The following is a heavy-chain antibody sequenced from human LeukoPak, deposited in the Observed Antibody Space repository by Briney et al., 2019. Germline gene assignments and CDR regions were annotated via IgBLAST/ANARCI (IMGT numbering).Heavy chain of an antibody. V-gene: IGHV3-7*01. D-gene: IGHD3-22*01. CDR3: ARDWLAGNPYHAFDL. Sequence: GGSLRLSCAASGFTFSSYWMSWVRQAPGKGLECVANIKEDGSEEYYVDSVKGRFSISRDNAKNSLYLQMNSLRAEDTAVYYCARDWLAGNPYHAFDLWCKGIMVTVSS. CDR2: IKEDGSEE. J-gene: IGHJ3*01. CDR1: GFTFSSYW.